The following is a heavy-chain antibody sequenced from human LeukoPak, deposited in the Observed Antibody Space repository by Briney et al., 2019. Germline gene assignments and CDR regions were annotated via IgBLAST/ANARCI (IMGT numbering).Heavy chain of an antibody. J-gene: IGHJ4*02. CDR3: ASHSTRGYYYDSSGYSSYFDY. CDR2: IGISSNKI. Sequence: GGSLRLSCAASGFTLRSYTMNWVRQAPGKGLEWVSSIGISSNKIYYADSVKGRFTISRDNSKNTLYLQMNSLRAEDTAVYYCASHSTRGYYYDSSGYSSYFDYWGQGTLVTVSS. V-gene: IGHV3-21*01. D-gene: IGHD3-22*01. CDR1: GFTLRSYT.